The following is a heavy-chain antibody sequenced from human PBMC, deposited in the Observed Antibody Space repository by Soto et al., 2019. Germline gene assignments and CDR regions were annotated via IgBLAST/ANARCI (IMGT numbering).Heavy chain of an antibody. J-gene: IGHJ6*02. CDR2: INSDGSST. D-gene: IGHD2-2*01. CDR3: ARDSCISTTCFEDGMDV. CDR1: GFTFSSYW. Sequence: PGGSLRLSCAASGFTFSSYWMHWVRQAPGKGLVWVSRINSDGSSTSYADSVKGRFTISRDNAKNTLYLQMNSLRAEDTAVYFCARDSCISTTCFEDGMDVWGQGTTVTVSS. V-gene: IGHV3-74*01.